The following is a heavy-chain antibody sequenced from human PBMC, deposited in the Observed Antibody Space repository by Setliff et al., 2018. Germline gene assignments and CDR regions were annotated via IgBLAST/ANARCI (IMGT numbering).Heavy chain of an antibody. CDR3: ARGRKRTYYYDSSGYSPFDY. V-gene: IGHV4-34*01. D-gene: IGHD3-22*01. CDR1: GGSFSTYY. J-gene: IGHJ4*02. CDR2: INHSGST. Sequence: PSETLSLTCAVYGGSFSTYYWIWIRQPPGKGLEWIGEINHSGSTNYNPSLKSRVTILVDTSKNQFSLKQSSVTAADTAVYYCARGRKRTYYYDSSGYSPFDYWGQGTLVTVSS.